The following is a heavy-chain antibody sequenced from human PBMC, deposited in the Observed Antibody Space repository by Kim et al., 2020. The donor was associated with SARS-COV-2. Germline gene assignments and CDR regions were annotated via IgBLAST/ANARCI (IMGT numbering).Heavy chain of an antibody. CDR3: ARKKQGYYGSGGYYITRETNDY. D-gene: IGHD3-10*01. J-gene: IGHJ4*02. CDR2: INHSGST. Sequence: SETLSLTCTVYGGSFSGYYWSWIRQPPGKGQEWMGEINHSGSTNYNQSLKSRVTITVDTSKNQFSLKLSSVNAAATAVYYCARKKQGYYGSGGYYITRETNDYWGQGTLVTVSS. CDR1: GGSFSGYY. V-gene: IGHV4-34*01.